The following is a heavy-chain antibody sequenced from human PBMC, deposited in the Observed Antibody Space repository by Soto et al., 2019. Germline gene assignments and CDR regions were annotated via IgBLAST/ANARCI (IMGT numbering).Heavy chain of an antibody. Sequence: LSLTCDVSGASITTYYWTWIRQAPGKGLEWIGNVYHTGSTDYNSSLKSRVTISVDTSKNQFSLNMNSVTAADTAVYYCARRLFGSGWTLDSWGQGALVTV. CDR3: ARRLFGSGWTLDS. CDR2: VYHTGST. D-gene: IGHD6-19*01. V-gene: IGHV4-59*01. CDR1: GASITTYY. J-gene: IGHJ4*02.